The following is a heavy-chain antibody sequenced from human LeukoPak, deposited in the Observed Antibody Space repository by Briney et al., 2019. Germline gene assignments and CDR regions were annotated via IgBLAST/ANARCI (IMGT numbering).Heavy chain of an antibody. J-gene: IGHJ4*02. CDR1: GGSISSGSDY. Sequence: SETLSLTCTVSGGSISSGSDYWSWIRQSAGKGLEWIGYIYYSGSTNYNPSLKSRVTISVDTSKNQFSLKLSSVTAADTAVYYCASGRGWLQLADYWGQGTLVTVSS. CDR3: ASGRGWLQLADY. CDR2: IYYSGST. V-gene: IGHV4-61*10. D-gene: IGHD5-24*01.